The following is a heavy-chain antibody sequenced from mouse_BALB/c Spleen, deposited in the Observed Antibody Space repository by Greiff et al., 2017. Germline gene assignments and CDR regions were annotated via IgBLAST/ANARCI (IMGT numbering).Heavy chain of an antibody. CDR3: ARAYGNYDAMDY. J-gene: IGHJ4*01. V-gene: IGHV3-6*02. CDR1: GYSITSGYY. Sequence: EVKLLESGPGLVKPSQSLSLTCSVTGYSITSGYYWNWIRQFPGNKLEWMGYISYDGSNNYNPSLKNRISITRDTSKNQFFLKLNSVTTEDTATYYCARAYGNYDAMDYWGQGTSVTVSS. CDR2: ISYDGSN. D-gene: IGHD2-1*01.